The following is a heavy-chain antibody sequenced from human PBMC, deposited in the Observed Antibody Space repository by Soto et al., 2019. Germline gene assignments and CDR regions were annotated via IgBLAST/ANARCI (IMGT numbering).Heavy chain of an antibody. CDR3: AKAMVVVTAISGGGGFDK. V-gene: IGHV3-30*18. J-gene: IGHJ3*02. CDR1: GFTFSSYG. Sequence: GGSLRLSCAASGFTFSSYGMHWVRQAPGKGLEWVAVISYDGSNKYCADSVKGRFTISRDNSKNTLYLQMNSLRAEDTAVYYCAKAMVVVTAISGGGGFDKWGQGTLVTVSS. D-gene: IGHD2-21*02. CDR2: ISYDGSNK.